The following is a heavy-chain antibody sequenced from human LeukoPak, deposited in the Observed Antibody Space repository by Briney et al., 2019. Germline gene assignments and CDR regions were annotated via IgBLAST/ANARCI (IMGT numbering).Heavy chain of an antibody. CDR1: GYSFTSDW. Sequence: GESLKISCKGSGYSFTSDWIAWVRQMPGKGLEWMGFIYPRDSDTRYSPSLQGQVAISVDKSISTAYLLLISLKASDTAIYYCARAYFSSYGMDVWSQGTTVTVSS. J-gene: IGHJ6*02. CDR3: ARAYFSSYGMDV. D-gene: IGHD2/OR15-2a*01. CDR2: IYPRDSDT. V-gene: IGHV5-51*01.